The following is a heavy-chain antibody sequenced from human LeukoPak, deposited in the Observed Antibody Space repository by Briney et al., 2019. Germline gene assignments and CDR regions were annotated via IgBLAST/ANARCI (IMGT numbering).Heavy chain of an antibody. V-gene: IGHV4-39*07. CDR2: IYYSGTN. CDR1: GGSISSSGYY. J-gene: IGHJ4*02. CDR3: ARATTPTPPHFDY. Sequence: SETLSLTCTVSGGSISSSGYYWGWIRQPPGKGLEWIGSIYYSGTNYCNPSLKSRVTISVDTSKNQFSLKLSSVTAADTAVYYCARATTPTPPHFDYWGQGTLVTVSS. D-gene: IGHD5-12*01.